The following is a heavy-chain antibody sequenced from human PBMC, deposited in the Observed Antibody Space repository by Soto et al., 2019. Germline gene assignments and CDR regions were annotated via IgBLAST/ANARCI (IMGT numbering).Heavy chain of an antibody. D-gene: IGHD1-1*01. J-gene: IGHJ6*02. CDR1: GGTFSSYA. CDR3: ARGEQTGYLKTLKYNEMDV. CDR2: IIPIFGTA. Sequence: SVKVSCKASGGTFSSYAISWVRQAPGQGLEWMGGIIPIFGTANYAQKFQGRVTITADESTNTAYMELSSLRFEDTAVYYCARGEQTGYLKTLKYNEMDVRGQGTTVTVSS. V-gene: IGHV1-69*13.